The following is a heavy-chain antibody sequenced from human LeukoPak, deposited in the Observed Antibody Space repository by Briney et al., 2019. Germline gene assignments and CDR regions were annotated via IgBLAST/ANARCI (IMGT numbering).Heavy chain of an antibody. CDR2: IIPIFGTA. V-gene: IGHV1-69*01. CDR1: GGTFNSYA. J-gene: IGHJ4*02. D-gene: IGHD5-18*01. Sequence: ASVKVSCKASGGTFNSYAISWVRQAPGQGLEWMGGIIPIFGTANYAQKFQGRVTITADESTSTAYMELSSLRSEDTAVYYCASARGYSYGLSLDYWGQGTLVTVSS. CDR3: ASARGYSYGLSLDY.